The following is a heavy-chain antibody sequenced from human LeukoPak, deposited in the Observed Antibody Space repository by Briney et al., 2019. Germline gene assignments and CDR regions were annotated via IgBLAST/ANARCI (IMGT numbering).Heavy chain of an antibody. J-gene: IGHJ4*02. CDR1: GFTFSSYS. D-gene: IGHD2-15*01. Sequence: PGGSLRLSCAASGFTFSSYSMNWVRQAPGKGLERVSSISSSSSYIYYADSVKGRFTISRDNAKNSLYLQMNSLRAEDTAVYYCARDLGCSGGSCSTGRFDYWGQGTLVTVSS. CDR3: ARDLGCSGGSCSTGRFDY. CDR2: ISSSSSYI. V-gene: IGHV3-21*01.